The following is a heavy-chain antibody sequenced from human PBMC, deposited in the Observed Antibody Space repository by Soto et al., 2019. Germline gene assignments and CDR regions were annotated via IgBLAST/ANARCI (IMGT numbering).Heavy chain of an antibody. Sequence: GGSLRLSCTASGFTFSKAYMNWVRQAPGKGLEWVGQIDSKIDADKTDFAAPVKGRFTLSRDDSKNTVYLQMNGLEIEDTAMYYCVTIFTAGATARFVYCDQATFVTLSS. J-gene: IGHJ4*02. CDR3: VTIFTAGATARFVY. D-gene: IGHD2-21*02. V-gene: IGHV3-15*04. CDR1: GFTFSKAY. CDR2: IDSKIDADKT.